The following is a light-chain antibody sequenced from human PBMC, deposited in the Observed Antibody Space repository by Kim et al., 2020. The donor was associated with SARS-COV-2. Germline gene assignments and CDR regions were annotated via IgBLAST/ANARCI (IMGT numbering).Light chain of an antibody. CDR2: DVS. Sequence: GHSITNSCTGTSSDVGSYNYVSWFQQHPGKAPKLMIYDVSNRPSGVSNRFSGSKSGNTASLTISGLQAEDEADYSCSSYTGSDTLVFGTGTKVTVL. CDR1: SSDVGSYNY. J-gene: IGLJ1*01. CDR3: SSYTGSDTLV. V-gene: IGLV2-14*03.